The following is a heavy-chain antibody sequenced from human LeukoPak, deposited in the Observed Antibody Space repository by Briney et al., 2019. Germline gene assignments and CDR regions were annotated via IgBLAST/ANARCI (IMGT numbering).Heavy chain of an antibody. CDR3: ARDPYPGFWSGYYTDWFDP. D-gene: IGHD3-3*01. V-gene: IGHV3-21*01. Sequence: GGSLRLSCAASGLTFSSHWMHWVRQAPGKGLEWVSSISSSSSYIYYADSVKGRFTISRDNAKNSLYLQMNSLRAEDTAVYYCARDPYPGFWSGYYTDWFDPWGQGTLVTVSS. CDR1: GLTFSSHW. J-gene: IGHJ5*02. CDR2: ISSSSSYI.